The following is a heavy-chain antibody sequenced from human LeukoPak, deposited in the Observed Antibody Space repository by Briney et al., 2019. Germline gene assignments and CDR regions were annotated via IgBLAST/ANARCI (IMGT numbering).Heavy chain of an antibody. CDR3: AKARQSLYYYYGMDV. J-gene: IGHJ6*02. CDR1: GFTFSSYG. D-gene: IGHD4-11*01. Sequence: PGRSLRLSCAASGFTFSSYGMHWVRQAPGKGLEWVAIISYDGSIKYYADSVKGRFTISRDNSKNTLYLQMNSLRAEDTAVYYCAKARQSLYYYYGMDVWGQGTTVTVSS. V-gene: IGHV3-30*18. CDR2: ISYDGSIK.